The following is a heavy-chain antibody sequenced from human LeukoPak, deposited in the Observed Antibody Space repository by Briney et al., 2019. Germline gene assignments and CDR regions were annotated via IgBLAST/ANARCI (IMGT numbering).Heavy chain of an antibody. J-gene: IGHJ5*02. Sequence: TSETLSLTCTVSGGSISSSSYYWGWIRQPPGKGLEWIGRIYYSGSHYDDPALKSRVTISVDTSKNQFSLKLSSVTAADTAVYYCASVQQRHGVVFAPWGQGTLVTVSS. D-gene: IGHD6-25*01. V-gene: IGHV4-39*01. CDR1: GGSISSSSYY. CDR2: IYYSGSH. CDR3: ASVQQRHGVVFAP.